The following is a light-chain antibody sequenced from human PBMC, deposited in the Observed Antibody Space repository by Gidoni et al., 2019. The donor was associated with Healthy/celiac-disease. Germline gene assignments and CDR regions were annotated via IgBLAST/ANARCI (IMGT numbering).Light chain of an antibody. CDR1: NIGRKN. V-gene: IGLV3-9*01. J-gene: IGLJ2*01. Sequence: SYELTQPLSVSVALGQTARITCGGNNIGRKNVPWYQQKPGQAPVLVIYRDSTRPSGIPERFSGSNSGNTATLTISRAQAGDEADYYCQVWDSYVVFGGGTKLTVL. CDR3: QVWDSYVV. CDR2: RDS.